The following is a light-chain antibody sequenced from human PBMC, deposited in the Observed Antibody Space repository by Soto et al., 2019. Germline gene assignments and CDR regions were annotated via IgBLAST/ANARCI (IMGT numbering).Light chain of an antibody. Sequence: QSALTQPASVSGSPGQSITMSCSGSSSDVGSYNLVSWYQQHPGKAPKLMIYEGSKRPSGVSNRFSGSKSGNTASLTISGVQAEDEADYYCCSYAGSSTWLFGGGTKLTVL. CDR2: EGS. V-gene: IGLV2-23*01. J-gene: IGLJ2*01. CDR3: CSYAGSSTWL. CDR1: SSDVGSYNL.